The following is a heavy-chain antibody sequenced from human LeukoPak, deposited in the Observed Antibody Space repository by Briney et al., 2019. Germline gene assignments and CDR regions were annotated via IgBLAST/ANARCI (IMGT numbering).Heavy chain of an antibody. Sequence: SETLSLTCAVCGGSFSGYYWSWIRQPPGKGLEWIGEINHSGTTNYNPSLKSRVSISVDTSKSQFSLDLTSVTAADTAVYYCAREYSSGYYFDYWGQGTLVTVSS. CDR1: GGSFSGYY. CDR3: AREYSSGYYFDY. J-gene: IGHJ4*02. D-gene: IGHD3-22*01. CDR2: INHSGTT. V-gene: IGHV4-34*01.